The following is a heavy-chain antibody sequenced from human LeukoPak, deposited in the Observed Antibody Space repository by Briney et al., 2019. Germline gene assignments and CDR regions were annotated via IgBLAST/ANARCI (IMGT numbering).Heavy chain of an antibody. J-gene: IGHJ6*03. D-gene: IGHD3-10*01. Sequence: GASVKVSCKASGYTFSSYAISWVRQAPGQGLEWMGGIIPIFGSANYAQNFQDRVTITADESTRTAYMELGSLRSEDTAVYYCASLYGSGNYYMDVWGKGTTVTVSS. V-gene: IGHV1-69*13. CDR1: GYTFSSYA. CDR3: ASLYGSGNYYMDV. CDR2: IIPIFGSA.